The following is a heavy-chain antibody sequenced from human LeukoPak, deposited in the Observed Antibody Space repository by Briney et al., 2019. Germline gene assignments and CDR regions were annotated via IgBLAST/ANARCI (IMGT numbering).Heavy chain of an antibody. J-gene: IGHJ4*02. CDR1: GFTFSSYN. Sequence: GGSLRLSCAASGFTFSSYNMNWVRQAPGKGLEWLSYISSSGSTIYYADSVKGRFTISRDNGKNSLYLQMNSLRDEDTAVYYCARGAPGYDSSGYIGDYWGQGTLVTVSS. CDR3: ARGAPGYDSSGYIGDY. CDR2: ISSSGSTI. D-gene: IGHD3-22*01. V-gene: IGHV3-48*02.